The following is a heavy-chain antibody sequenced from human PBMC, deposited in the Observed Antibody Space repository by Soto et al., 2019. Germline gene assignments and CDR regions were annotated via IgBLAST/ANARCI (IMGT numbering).Heavy chain of an antibody. V-gene: IGHV3-11*01. J-gene: IGHJ4*02. CDR2: ISNSAGTI. D-gene: IGHD4-4*01. CDR3: ARVHCSTSDY. CDR1: GFTFSDFY. Sequence: GGSLRLSCAASGFTFSDFYMSWIRQAPGKGLEWISYISNSAGTIYYADSVKGRFTISRDNAKNSLYLQMHSLRAEDTAVYYCARVHCSTSDYSGQGTLVTVSS.